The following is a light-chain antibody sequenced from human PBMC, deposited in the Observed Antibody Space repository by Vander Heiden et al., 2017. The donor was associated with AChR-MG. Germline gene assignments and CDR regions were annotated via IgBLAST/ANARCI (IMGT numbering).Light chain of an antibody. V-gene: IGKV3-15*01. CDR1: QSIRSN. Sequence: EMVMTQSPATLSVSPGERATLSCRASQSIRSNLAWYQQKPGQAPRLLIYGASTRATGIPARFSGSGSGTEFTLTISSLQSEDMAVYYCQQYNNWPPTYTFGQGTKLEIQ. J-gene: IGKJ2*01. CDR2: GAS. CDR3: QQYNNWPPTYT.